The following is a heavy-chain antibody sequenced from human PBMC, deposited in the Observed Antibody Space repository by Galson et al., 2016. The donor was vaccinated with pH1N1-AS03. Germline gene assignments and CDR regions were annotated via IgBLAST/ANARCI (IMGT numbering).Heavy chain of an antibody. CDR1: GYTLTRYY. CDR2: IDPSGGPT. D-gene: IGHD3-16*02. J-gene: IGHJ4*02. Sequence: SVKVSCKPSGYTLTRYYMHWVRQAPGQGLEWMGIIDPSGGPTTYAPKFQGRITITTDTSTSPVYMELFSLRSEETAVYYCARRYYFDFWGQGTLVTGSS. V-gene: IGHV1-46*01. CDR3: ARRYYFDF.